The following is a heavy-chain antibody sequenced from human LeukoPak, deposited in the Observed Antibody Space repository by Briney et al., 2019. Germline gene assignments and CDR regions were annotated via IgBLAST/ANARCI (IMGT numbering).Heavy chain of an antibody. V-gene: IGHV3-66*01. D-gene: IGHD3-10*01. CDR3: ARGFGELYFDF. J-gene: IGHJ4*02. Sequence: GGSLRLSCAAPEFSVNSPYMGWVRQAPGRGMEWLSPIYSGDGTHYAASAEGRFIISRDISQNTLFLQLNSLRDEDTAVYHCARGFGELYFDFWGQGILVIVSS. CDR2: IYSGDGT. CDR1: EFSVNSPY.